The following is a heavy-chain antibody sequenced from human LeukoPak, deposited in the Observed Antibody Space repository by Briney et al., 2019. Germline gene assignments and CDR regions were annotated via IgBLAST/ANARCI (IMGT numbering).Heavy chain of an antibody. CDR2: FYPEDGER. J-gene: IGHJ6*03. V-gene: IGHV1-24*01. CDR1: RYTLTKLS. CDR3: ATGPLVRGVTRYMDV. D-gene: IGHD3-10*01. Sequence: ASVKVSSKLPRYTLTKLSMNWVRLAPGEGLEWMGGFYPEDGERIYAQKFQGRVTMTEDTSADTAFMELTSLTFEDTAVYYCATGPLVRGVTRYMDVWGKGTTVTVSS.